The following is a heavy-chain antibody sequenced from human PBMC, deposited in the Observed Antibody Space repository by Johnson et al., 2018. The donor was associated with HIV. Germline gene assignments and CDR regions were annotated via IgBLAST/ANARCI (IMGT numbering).Heavy chain of an antibody. J-gene: IGHJ3*02. D-gene: IGHD2-2*01. Sequence: VQLVESGGGLVQPGRSLRLSCAASGFTFDDYGMSWVRQAPGKGLEWVSGINWNGGSTGYADSVKGRFTISRDNAKNSLYLQMNSLRAEDTALYYCARVGEYCSSTSCSGAFDIWGQGTMVTVSS. CDR2: INWNGGST. CDR1: GFTFDDYG. CDR3: ARVGEYCSSTSCSGAFDI. V-gene: IGHV3-20*04.